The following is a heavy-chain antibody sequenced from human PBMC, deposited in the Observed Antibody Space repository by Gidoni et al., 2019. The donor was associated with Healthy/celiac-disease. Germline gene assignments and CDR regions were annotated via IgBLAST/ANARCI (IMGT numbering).Heavy chain of an antibody. CDR2: ISGSGGST. CDR1: GFTFSSYA. D-gene: IGHD5-12*01. V-gene: IGHV3-23*04. J-gene: IGHJ4*02. CDR3: AKLSSGYALIRPRQDFFDY. Sequence: EVQLVESGGGLVQPGGSLRLSCAASGFTFSSYAMSWVRQAPGKGLEWVSAISGSGGSTYYADSVKGRFTISRDNSKNTLYLQMNSLRAEDTAVYYCAKLSSGYALIRPRQDFFDYWGQGTLVTVSS.